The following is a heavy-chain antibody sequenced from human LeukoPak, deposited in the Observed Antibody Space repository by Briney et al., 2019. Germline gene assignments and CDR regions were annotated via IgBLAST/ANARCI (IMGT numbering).Heavy chain of an antibody. CDR1: GFAFGSEA. CDR2: ISPGGGTT. J-gene: IGHJ6*03. Sequence: GGSLRLSCAVSGFAFGSEAMSWVRQSPARGLEWVASISPGGGTTYYADYVKGRFTISRDNSKNSLFVQMNSLRAEDTAVYYCAKKGQAGTGRNYMDVWGKGTTVTVAS. CDR3: AKKGQAGTGRNYMDV. D-gene: IGHD1-1*01. V-gene: IGHV3-23*01.